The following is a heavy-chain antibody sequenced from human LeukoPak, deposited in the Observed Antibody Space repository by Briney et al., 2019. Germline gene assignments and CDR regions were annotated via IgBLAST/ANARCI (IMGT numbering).Heavy chain of an antibody. Sequence: PSETLSLTCTVSGGSISSYYWSWIRQPPGKGLEWIGYIYYSGSTNYNPSLKSRVTISVDTSKNQFSLKLSSVTAADTAVYYCARDAPYYYDSSGSNNWFDPWVQGTLVTVSS. J-gene: IGHJ5*02. CDR3: ARDAPYYYDSSGSNNWFDP. CDR2: IYYSGST. D-gene: IGHD3-22*01. V-gene: IGHV4-59*01. CDR1: GGSISSYY.